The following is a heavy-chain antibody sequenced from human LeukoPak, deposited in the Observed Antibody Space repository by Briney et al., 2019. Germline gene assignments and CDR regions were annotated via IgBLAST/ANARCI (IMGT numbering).Heavy chain of an antibody. V-gene: IGHV3-48*03. J-gene: IGHJ4*02. CDR2: ISSSGSTI. CDR3: ARESLVGAIDY. CDR1: GFTFSSYE. Sequence: GGSLRLSCAAPGFTFSSYEMNWVRQAPGKGLEWVSYISSSGSTIYYADSVKGRFTISRDNAKNSLYLQMNSLRAEDTAVYYCARESLVGAIDYWGQGTLVNVSS. D-gene: IGHD1-26*01.